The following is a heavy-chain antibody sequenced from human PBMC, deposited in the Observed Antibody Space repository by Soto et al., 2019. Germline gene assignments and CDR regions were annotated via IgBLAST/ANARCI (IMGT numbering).Heavy chain of an antibody. Sequence: PSETLSLTCAVYGGSFTGYYWTWIRQTPGKGLEWIGEINYRGSSYYNPSLESRISMAVDTSKNQFSLKLRSVTAADTAVYFCVRGQPHRITIFEVVIRPYDYGMDVWGQGTTVTVSS. D-gene: IGHD3-3*02. CDR3: VRGQPHRITIFEVVIRPYDYGMDV. V-gene: IGHV4-34*01. J-gene: IGHJ6*02. CDR1: GGSFTGYY. CDR2: INYRGSS.